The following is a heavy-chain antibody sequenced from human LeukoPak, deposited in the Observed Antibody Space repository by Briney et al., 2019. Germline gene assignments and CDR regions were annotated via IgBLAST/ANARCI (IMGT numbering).Heavy chain of an antibody. CDR1: GGTFSSYA. CDR3: ARGSPSGGDLDY. D-gene: IGHD2-21*02. J-gene: IGHJ4*02. V-gene: IGHV1-69*04. Sequence: SVKVSCKASGGTFSSYAISWVRQAPGQGLEWMGRIIPILGIANYAQKFQGRVTITADKSTSTAYMELSSLRSEDTAVYYCARGSPSGGDLDYWGQGTLVTVSS. CDR2: IIPILGIA.